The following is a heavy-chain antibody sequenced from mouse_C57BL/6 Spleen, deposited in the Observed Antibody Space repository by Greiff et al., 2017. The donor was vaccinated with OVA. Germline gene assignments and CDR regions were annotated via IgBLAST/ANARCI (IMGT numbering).Heavy chain of an antibody. CDR2: IDPETGGT. V-gene: IGHV1-15*01. J-gene: IGHJ2*01. Sequence: QVHVKQSGAELVRPGASVTLSCKASGYTFTDYEMHWVKQTPVHGLEWIGAIDPETGGTAYNQKFKGKAILTADKSSSTAYMELRSLTSEDSAVYYSTRQNGDSWGQGTTLTVSS. D-gene: IGHD3-3*01. CDR1: GYTFTDYE. CDR3: TRQNGDS.